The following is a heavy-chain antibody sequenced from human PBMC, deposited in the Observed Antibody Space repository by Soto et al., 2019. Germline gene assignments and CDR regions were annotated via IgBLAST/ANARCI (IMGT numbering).Heavy chain of an antibody. CDR3: ASGYSSSWSQIGAFDI. CDR1: GGTFSSYA. Sequence: GASVKVSCKASGGTFSSYAISWVRQAPGQGLEWMGGIIPIFGTANYAQKFQGRVTITADESTSTAYMELSSLRSEDTAVYYCASGYSSSWSQIGAFDIWGQGTMVTV. V-gene: IGHV1-69*13. CDR2: IIPIFGTA. J-gene: IGHJ3*02. D-gene: IGHD6-13*01.